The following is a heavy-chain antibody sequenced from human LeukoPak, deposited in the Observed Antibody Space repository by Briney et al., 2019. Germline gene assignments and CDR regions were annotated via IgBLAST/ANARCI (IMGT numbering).Heavy chain of an antibody. J-gene: IGHJ4*02. D-gene: IGHD2-2*01. Sequence: SETLSLTCTVSGGSISPYYWSWIRQPPGKGLGWIGYIFYSGSTNYNPSLKSRVTISVDTSKNQFSLKLTSVTPADTAVYYCARARVPYAYYFDYWGQGILVTVSS. CDR1: GGSISPYY. CDR2: IFYSGST. CDR3: ARARVPYAYYFDY. V-gene: IGHV4-59*01.